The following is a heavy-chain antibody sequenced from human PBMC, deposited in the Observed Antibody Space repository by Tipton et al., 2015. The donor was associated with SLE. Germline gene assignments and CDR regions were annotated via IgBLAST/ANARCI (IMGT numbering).Heavy chain of an antibody. CDR2: FYTGGGT. V-gene: IGHV4-61*02. Sequence: TLSLTCAVSGYSITSDYYWGWIRQPAGKGLEWIGRFYTGGGTNYNPSLKSRVTISMDTSKNQFSLKLTSVTAADTAIYYCVKGVDWFDPWGQGTLVTVSS. CDR3: VKGVDWFDP. J-gene: IGHJ5*02. CDR1: GYSITSDYY.